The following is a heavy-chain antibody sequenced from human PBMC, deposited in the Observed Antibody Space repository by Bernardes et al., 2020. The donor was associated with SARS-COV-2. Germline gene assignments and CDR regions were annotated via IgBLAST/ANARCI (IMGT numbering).Heavy chain of an antibody. Sequence: AAVKDSCKASGYTFTAYFIHWVRQAPGQRLEWMGWINPNTGGTTYVQKFQGRVTMTRDTSITTAYMELSWLGSDDTAIYYCARTRTTISTTGIPVDYWGQGTLVTVSS. CDR2: INPNTGGT. CDR1: GYTFTAYF. J-gene: IGHJ4*02. V-gene: IGHV1-2*02. CDR3: ARTRTTISTTGIPVDY. D-gene: IGHD2-21*02.